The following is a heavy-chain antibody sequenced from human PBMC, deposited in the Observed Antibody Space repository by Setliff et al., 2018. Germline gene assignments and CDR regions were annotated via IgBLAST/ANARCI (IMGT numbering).Heavy chain of an antibody. V-gene: IGHV3-33*08. Sequence: GGSLRLSCAVSGFSFGDYGFHWVRQAPGKGLEWVAIIWHDGTNKYYADSVKGRFDISRDSSKNTVYLQMNSLTAEDTAMYYCATLSKDLNYWGQGTLVTVSS. J-gene: IGHJ4*02. CDR1: GFSFGDYG. CDR2: IWHDGTNK. D-gene: IGHD3-3*01. CDR3: ATLSKDLNY.